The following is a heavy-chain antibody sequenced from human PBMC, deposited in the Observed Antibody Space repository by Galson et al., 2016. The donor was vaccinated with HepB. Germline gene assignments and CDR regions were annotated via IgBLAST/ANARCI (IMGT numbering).Heavy chain of an antibody. V-gene: IGHV3-33*01. J-gene: IGHJ4*02. CDR2: ISYDGTDK. Sequence: SLRLSCAASGFTFNTYGLHWVRQAPGKGLEWVALISYDGTDKSYADSVKGRFAISRDNSKNTVFLQINNLRAEDTAVYYCARDEVKSGDDYFSPHFDYWGQGTLVTVSS. CDR1: GFTFNTYG. CDR3: ARDEVKSGDDYFSPHFDY. D-gene: IGHD5-12*01.